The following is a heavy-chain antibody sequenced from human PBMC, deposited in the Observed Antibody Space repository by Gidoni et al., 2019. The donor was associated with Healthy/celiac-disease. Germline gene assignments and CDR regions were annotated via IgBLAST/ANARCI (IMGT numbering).Heavy chain of an antibody. V-gene: IGHV3-30*03. Sequence: QVQLVESGGGVVQPGRSLSLSCAASGFTFSSYGMHWVRQAPGKGLEWVAVISYDGSNKYYADSVKGRFTISRDNSKNTLYLQMNSLRAEDTAVYYCVLYTAMVTLGADYWGQGTLVTVSS. CDR3: VLYTAMVTLGADY. J-gene: IGHJ4*02. CDR1: GFTFSSYG. D-gene: IGHD5-18*01. CDR2: ISYDGSNK.